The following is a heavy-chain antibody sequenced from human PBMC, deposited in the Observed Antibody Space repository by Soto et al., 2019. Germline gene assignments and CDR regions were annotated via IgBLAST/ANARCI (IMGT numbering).Heavy chain of an antibody. D-gene: IGHD3-16*01. CDR3: ATGGHNDGYNFYHGMDV. CDR1: GGIFTNNA. J-gene: IGHJ6*02. Sequence: QVQVVQSGAEGKKPGSSVKVSCKVFGGIFTNNAISLGRQAPGQGLGGLGGVIPLFDTAYYAQIFRGSLRMYAAGATTTAYMELSGMTSADTAVYFCATGGHNDGYNFYHGMDVWGQGTTVTVSS. CDR2: VIPLFDTA. V-gene: IGHV1-69*01.